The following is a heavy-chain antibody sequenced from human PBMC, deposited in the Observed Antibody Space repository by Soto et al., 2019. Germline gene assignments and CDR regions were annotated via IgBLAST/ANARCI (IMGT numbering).Heavy chain of an antibody. Sequence: LRLSCAASGFTFSSYEMNWVRQAPGKGLEWVSYISSSGSTIYYADFVKGRFTISRDNAKNSLYLQMNSLRAEDTAVYYCARGPDSSGYYTYYFDYWGQGTLVTVSS. J-gene: IGHJ4*02. V-gene: IGHV3-48*03. CDR2: ISSSGSTI. CDR3: ARGPDSSGYYTYYFDY. D-gene: IGHD3-22*01. CDR1: GFTFSSYE.